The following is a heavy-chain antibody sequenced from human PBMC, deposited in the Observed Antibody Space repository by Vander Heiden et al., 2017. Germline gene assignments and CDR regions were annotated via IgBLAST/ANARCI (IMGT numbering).Heavy chain of an antibody. CDR1: GFPFSSYR. CDR3: ARLYGSGSYYNVGPSDY. CDR2: ISSSSSYI. J-gene: IGHJ4*02. D-gene: IGHD3-10*01. Sequence: EVQLVESGGGLVKPGGSLRLSCAASGFPFSSYRMNWVRQAPGKGLEWVSSISSSSSYIYYADSVKGRFTISRDNAKNSLYLQMNSLRAEDTAVYYCARLYGSGSYYNVGPSDYWGQGTLVTVSS. V-gene: IGHV3-21*01.